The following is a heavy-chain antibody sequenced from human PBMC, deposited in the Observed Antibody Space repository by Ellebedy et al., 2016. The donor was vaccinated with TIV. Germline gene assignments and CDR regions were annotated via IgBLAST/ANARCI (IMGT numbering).Heavy chain of an antibody. CDR3: ARGVDSDTGNYPFDC. Sequence: GESLKISCAAPGFTFSSYSMNWVLQAPGKGLEWVSYISSSSSTIYYADSVKGRFTVSRDNAKNSLYLQMNSLRAEDTAVYYCARGVDSDTGNYPFDCWGQGTLVTVSS. J-gene: IGHJ4*02. D-gene: IGHD3-9*01. CDR1: GFTFSSYS. CDR2: ISSSSSTI. V-gene: IGHV3-48*01.